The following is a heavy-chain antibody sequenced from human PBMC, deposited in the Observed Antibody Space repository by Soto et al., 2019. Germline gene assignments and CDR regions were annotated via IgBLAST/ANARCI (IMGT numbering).Heavy chain of an antibody. CDR3: ARAWGSGWHGQDYWGLEV. CDR1: GFTFTNYW. D-gene: IGHD6-19*01. Sequence: DVQLVESGGSLVQPGGSLRLSCAASGFTFTNYWMTWVRQAPGKGLEWVANIKGDGGETLYVDSVKGRFTISRDNAQESVFVQMKYLRAEDPAVYYCARAWGSGWHGQDYWGLEVWGQGTTVIVSS. CDR2: IKGDGGET. V-gene: IGHV3-7*05. J-gene: IGHJ6*02.